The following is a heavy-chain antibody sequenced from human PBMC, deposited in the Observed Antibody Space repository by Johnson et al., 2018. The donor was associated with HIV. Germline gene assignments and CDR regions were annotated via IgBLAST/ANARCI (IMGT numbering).Heavy chain of an antibody. V-gene: IGHV3-30*02. CDR3: AREGGGHDYGDRDAFDI. J-gene: IGHJ3*02. CDR2: IRYDGSNK. CDR1: GLNFSDYG. Sequence: QVQLVESGGGVVQPGGSVRLSCAVSGLNFSDYGMHWVRQAPGKGLEWVAVIRYDGSNKYYADSVKGRFTISRDNSKNTLYLQMNSLRAEDTAMYYCAREGGGHDYGDRDAFDIWGQGTMVTVSS. D-gene: IGHD4-17*01.